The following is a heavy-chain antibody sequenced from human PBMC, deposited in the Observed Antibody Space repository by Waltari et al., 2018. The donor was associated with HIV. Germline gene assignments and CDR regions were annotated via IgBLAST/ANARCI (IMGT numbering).Heavy chain of an antibody. D-gene: IGHD6-13*01. CDR1: GFTFSSYS. Sequence: VQLVESGGGLVKPGGSLRLSSVVSGFTFSSYSMNWVRQAPGKGLEWVSSSSSSGSYIYYADSLKGRFTISRDNAKNSLYLQMNSLRAEDTAVYYCARVWYSSSRGEPDYWGQGALVTVSS. CDR3: ARVWYSSSRGEPDY. V-gene: IGHV3-21*01. CDR2: SSSSGSYI. J-gene: IGHJ4*02.